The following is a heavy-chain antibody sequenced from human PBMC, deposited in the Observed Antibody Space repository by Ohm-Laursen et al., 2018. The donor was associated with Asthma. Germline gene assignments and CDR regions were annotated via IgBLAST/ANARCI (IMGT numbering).Heavy chain of an antibody. CDR2: IYYSGST. J-gene: IGHJ6*02. Sequence: SQTLSLTCTVSGGFISSGGYYWSWIRQHPGKGLEWIGYIYYSGSTYYNPSLKSRVTISVDTSKNQFSLKLSSVTAADTAVYYCARAPRGSSWDLRLYGMDVWGQGTTVTVSS. V-gene: IGHV4-31*03. D-gene: IGHD6-13*01. CDR1: GGFISSGGYY. CDR3: ARAPRGSSWDLRLYGMDV.